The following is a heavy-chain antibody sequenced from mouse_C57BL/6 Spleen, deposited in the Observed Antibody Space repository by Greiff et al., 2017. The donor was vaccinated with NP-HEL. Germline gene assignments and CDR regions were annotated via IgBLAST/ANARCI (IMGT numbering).Heavy chain of an antibody. CDR1: GYAFSSYW. D-gene: IGHD1-1*01. CDR3: ARSGYYGSSPWFDY. V-gene: IGHV1-80*01. CDR2: IYPGDGDT. J-gene: IGHJ2*01. Sequence: VQLQQSGAELVKPGASVKISCKASGYAFSSYWMNWVKQRPGKGLEWIGQIYPGDGDTNYNGKFKGKATLTADKSSSTAYMQLSSLTSEDSAVYFCARSGYYGSSPWFDYWGQGTTLTVSS.